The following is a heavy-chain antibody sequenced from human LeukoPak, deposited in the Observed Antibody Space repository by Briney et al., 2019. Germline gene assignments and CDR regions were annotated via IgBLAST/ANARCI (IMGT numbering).Heavy chain of an antibody. CDR2: IIPIFATA. J-gene: IGHJ4*02. CDR1: GGTFSSYA. D-gene: IGHD3-22*01. V-gene: IGHV1-69*13. Sequence: SVTVSCTASGGTFSSYAISWVRQAPGQGLEWMGGIIPIFATANYAQKFQGRVTITADESTSTAYMELSSLRSEDTAVYYCARGPITTRSHFDYWGQGTLVTVSS. CDR3: ARGPITTRSHFDY.